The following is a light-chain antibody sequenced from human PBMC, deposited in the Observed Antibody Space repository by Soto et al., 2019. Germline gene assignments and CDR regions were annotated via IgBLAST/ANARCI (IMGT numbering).Light chain of an antibody. Sequence: EKMLTQSPATLSASPGERVTLSCRATQSVTYNLAWYQQKPGQAPRLLIYGASTRATGIPARFSGRGSGTEFTLTITSLQSEDFAVYYCQQYNDWLWTFGQGTKVDIK. CDR1: QSVTYN. CDR3: QQYNDWLWT. J-gene: IGKJ1*01. CDR2: GAS. V-gene: IGKV3-15*01.